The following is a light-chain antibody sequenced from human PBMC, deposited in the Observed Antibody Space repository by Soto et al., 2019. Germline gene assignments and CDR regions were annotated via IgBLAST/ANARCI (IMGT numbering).Light chain of an antibody. Sequence: DIVMTQSPDSLAVSLGERATINCKSSQSVFDSSKNKNFLAWYQQKPGQPPKLLIYWASARESGVPDRFSGSESGTDFTRTISSLQAEDVAVYYCQQYCTTPWTFGQGTKVEVK. CDR2: WAS. CDR3: QQYCTTPWT. CDR1: QSVFDSSKNKNF. J-gene: IGKJ1*01. V-gene: IGKV4-1*01.